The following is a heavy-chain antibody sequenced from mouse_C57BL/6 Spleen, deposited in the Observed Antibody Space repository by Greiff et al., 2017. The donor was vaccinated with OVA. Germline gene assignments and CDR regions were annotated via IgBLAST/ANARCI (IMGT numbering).Heavy chain of an antibody. CDR1: GYTFTSYW. Sequence: VQLQQPGAELVRPGSSVKLSCKASGYTFTSYWMDWVKQRPGQGLEWIGNIYPSDSETHYNRKFKDKATLTVDKSSSTAYMQHSSLTSEDAADYYCARLARGDYFDYWGQGTTLTVSS. J-gene: IGHJ2*01. V-gene: IGHV1-61*01. CDR2: IYPSDSET. CDR3: ARLARGDYFDY. D-gene: IGHD3-1*01.